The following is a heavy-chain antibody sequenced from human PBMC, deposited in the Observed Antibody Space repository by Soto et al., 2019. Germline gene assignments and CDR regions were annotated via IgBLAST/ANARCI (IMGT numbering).Heavy chain of an antibody. J-gene: IGHJ5*02. D-gene: IGHD2-2*01. Sequence: QVQLQESGPGLVKPSETLSLTCTVSGGSISSYYWSWIRQPAGKGLEWIGRIYTSGSTNYNPSLKIRVTMSVDTSKNQFSLKLSSVTAADTAVYYCAREGMVVVPAAKGGWFDPWGQGTLVTVSS. CDR1: GGSISSYY. V-gene: IGHV4-4*07. CDR2: IYTSGST. CDR3: AREGMVVVPAAKGGWFDP.